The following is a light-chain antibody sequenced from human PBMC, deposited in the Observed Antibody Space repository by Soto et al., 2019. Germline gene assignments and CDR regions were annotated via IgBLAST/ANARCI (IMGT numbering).Light chain of an antibody. J-gene: IGKJ4*01. Sequence: EIVLTQSPRTLSLSPGERATLSCRASQSVSSSFLAWYQQKPGQAPRLLIYGASSRATGIPDRFSGSGSGTDFTLTISRLEPEDFAVFYCQQYASSPPTFGGGTKVDIK. CDR3: QQYASSPPT. CDR2: GAS. CDR1: QSVSSSF. V-gene: IGKV3-20*01.